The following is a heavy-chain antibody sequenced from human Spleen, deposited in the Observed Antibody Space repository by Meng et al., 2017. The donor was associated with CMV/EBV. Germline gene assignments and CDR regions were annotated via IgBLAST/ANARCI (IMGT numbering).Heavy chain of an antibody. D-gene: IGHD6-6*01. CDR2: ISAYNGNT. CDR3: ATFRDSSSSKDY. V-gene: IGHV1-18*01. J-gene: IGHJ4*02. CDR1: GYTFTSYG. Sequence: VSVKVSCKASGYTFTSYGISWVRQAPGQGLEWMGWISAYNGNTNYAQKLQGRVTITADKSTGTAYMELSSLRSEDTAVYYCATFRDSSSSKDYWGQGTLVTVSS.